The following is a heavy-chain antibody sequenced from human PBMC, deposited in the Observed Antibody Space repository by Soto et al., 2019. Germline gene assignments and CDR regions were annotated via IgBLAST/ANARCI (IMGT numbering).Heavy chain of an antibody. CDR2: MNPNSGNT. V-gene: IGHV1-8*01. CDR1: GYTFTSYD. Sequence: QVQLVQSGAEVKKPGASVKVSCKASGYTFTSYDINWVRQATGQGLEWMGWMNPNSGNTGYAQKFQGRVTMTRNTSISTAYMELGSLRSEDTAVYYCARGVTRNYGDATGYWGQGTLVTVSS. CDR3: ARGVTRNYGDATGY. J-gene: IGHJ4*02. D-gene: IGHD4-17*01.